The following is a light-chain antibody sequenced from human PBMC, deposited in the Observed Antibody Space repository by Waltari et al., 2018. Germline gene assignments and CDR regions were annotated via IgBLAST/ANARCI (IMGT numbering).Light chain of an antibody. CDR3: MQPLQTPIT. J-gene: IGKJ5*01. Sequence: DIVMTQSPLSLPVTPGDTASISCRSSQTLLHSNGYNYLDWLLQKPGQSPQLLIYLGSNRASGVPDRFSGSGSGTNFTLKISRVEAEDIGVYYCMQPLQTPITFGQGTRLEIK. V-gene: IGKV2-28*01. CDR2: LGS. CDR1: QTLLHSNGYNY.